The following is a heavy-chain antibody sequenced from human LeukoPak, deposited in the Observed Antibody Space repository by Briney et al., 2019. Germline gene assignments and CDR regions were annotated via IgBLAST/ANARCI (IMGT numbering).Heavy chain of an antibody. Sequence: VESLKISCKGSGYRLGSYWIAWVRQMPGKGLEWMGIIYPGDSDTRYSPAFQGQVTISVDKSISTPYLQGSSLKASDTAVYYCARETNNRFDPWGQGTQVTVSS. D-gene: IGHD1/OR15-1a*01. CDR3: ARETNNRFDP. V-gene: IGHV5-51*01. CDR2: IYPGDSDT. J-gene: IGHJ5*02. CDR1: GYRLGSYW.